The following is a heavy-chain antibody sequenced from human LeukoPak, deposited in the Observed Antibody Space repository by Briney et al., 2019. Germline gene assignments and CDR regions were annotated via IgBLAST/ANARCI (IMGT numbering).Heavy chain of an antibody. J-gene: IGHJ4*02. CDR2: IYVGDSET. CDR3: ARRNASTAAAGANFDY. Sequence: GEPLKISCQRSGFRLSSYWFGWVRQMPGKGLEWMGIIYVGDSETRYSPSFQGHVSISADKSINTAYLQWSSLEASDSAMYYCARRNASTAAAGANFDYWGQGTLVTVSS. D-gene: IGHD6-13*01. CDR1: GFRLSSYW. V-gene: IGHV5-51*01.